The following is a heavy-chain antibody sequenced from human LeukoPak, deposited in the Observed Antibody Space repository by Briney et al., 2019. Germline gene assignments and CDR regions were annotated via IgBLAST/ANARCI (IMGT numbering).Heavy chain of an antibody. CDR3: ARFSGSSKFDY. CDR1: EYTFTDYF. D-gene: IGHD1-26*01. V-gene: IGHV1-2*06. Sequence: ASVKVSCKPSEYTFTDYFLHWVRQAPGQGLEWMGRINLNSGGTNYAQKFQGRVTMTRDTSISTAYIELGSLISDDTAMYYCARFSGSSKFDYWGQGTLVTVSS. CDR2: INLNSGGT. J-gene: IGHJ4*02.